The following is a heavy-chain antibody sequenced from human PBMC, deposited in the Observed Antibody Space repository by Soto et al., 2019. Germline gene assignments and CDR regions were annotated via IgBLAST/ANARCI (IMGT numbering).Heavy chain of an antibody. CDR2: INAGNGNT. V-gene: IGHV1-3*01. CDR3: ARRVLVQTLPYNWFDP. Sequence: ASVKVSCKASGYTFTSYAMHWVRQAPGQRLERMGWINAGNGNTKYSQKFQGRVTITRDTSASTAYMELSSLRSEDTALYYCARRVLVQTLPYNWFDPWGQGTLVTVSS. D-gene: IGHD3-16*01. J-gene: IGHJ5*02. CDR1: GYTFTSYA.